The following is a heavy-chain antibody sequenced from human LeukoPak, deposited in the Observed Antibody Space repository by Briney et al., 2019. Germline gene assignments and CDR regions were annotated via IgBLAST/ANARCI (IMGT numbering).Heavy chain of an antibody. CDR1: GGTFGSYA. CDR2: IIPILGIA. D-gene: IGHD2-2*01. CDR3: ASHCDSASCPFDS. J-gene: IGHJ4*02. Sequence: SVKVSCKASGGTFGSYAISWVRQAPGQGLEWMGRIIPILGIANYAQKFQDRVTITADKSTTTAYVELSSLRYEDTAVYYCASHCDSASCPFDSWGQGTLVTVSS. V-gene: IGHV1-69*04.